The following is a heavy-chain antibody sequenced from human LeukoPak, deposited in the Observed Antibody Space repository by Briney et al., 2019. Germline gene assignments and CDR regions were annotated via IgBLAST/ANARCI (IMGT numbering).Heavy chain of an antibody. CDR1: GFTFSSYN. D-gene: IGHD3-22*01. CDR3: AKIDYDSSAYRTFDY. V-gene: IGHV3-21*04. J-gene: IGHJ4*02. CDR2: ISSSSSYI. Sequence: GGSLRLSCAASGFTFSSYNMNWVRQAPGKGLEWVSSISSSSSYIYYADSVKGRFTISRDNAKNSLYLQMNSLRAEDTAVYYCAKIDYDSSAYRTFDYWGQGTLVTVSS.